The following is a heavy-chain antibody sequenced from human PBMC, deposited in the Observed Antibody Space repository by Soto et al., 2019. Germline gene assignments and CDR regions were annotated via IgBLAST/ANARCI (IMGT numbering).Heavy chain of an antibody. J-gene: IGHJ6*02. CDR2: ISSTAGRTS. CDR3: AKGVLSFHYGMEV. V-gene: IGHV3-23*01. CDR1: GFTFNTYP. D-gene: IGHD3-10*01. Sequence: GSLRLSCATSGFTFNTYPTTWVRQAPGKGLEWVSSISSTAGRTSSYADSVKGRFAISRDFSDNTVYLQMNNLRVDDTAVYFCAKGVLSFHYGMEVWGQGTTVTVSS.